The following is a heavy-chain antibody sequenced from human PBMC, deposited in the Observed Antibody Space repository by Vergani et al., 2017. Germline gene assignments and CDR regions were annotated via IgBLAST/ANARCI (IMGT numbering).Heavy chain of an antibody. CDR2: IYYSGST. J-gene: IGHJ3*02. D-gene: IGHD6-19*01. CDR3: ARDTRNRGEAVAGTRDAFDI. Sequence: QLQLQESGPGLVKPSETLSLTCTVSGGSISSSSYYWGWIRQPPGKGLEWIGSIYYSGSTYYNPSLKSRVTISVDTSKNQFSLKLSSVTAADTAVYYCARDTRNRGEAVAGTRDAFDIWGQGTMVTVSS. V-gene: IGHV4-39*02. CDR1: GGSISSSSYY.